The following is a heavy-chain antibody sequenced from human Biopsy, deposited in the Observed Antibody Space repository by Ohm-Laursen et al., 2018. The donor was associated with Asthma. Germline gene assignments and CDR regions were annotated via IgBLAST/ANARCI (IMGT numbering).Heavy chain of an antibody. J-gene: IGHJ4*02. V-gene: IGHV1-24*01. CDR1: GSSLTDLS. D-gene: IGHD4-17*01. CDR2: HDHEEGGT. CDR3: ASDFPKDYVRYNFQF. Sequence: GPSVTASCKLSGSSLTDLSMHWVRQAPGQGLEWMGGHDHEEGGTVNARRFQGRVTMTEDTSTDTAYMELSSLSSDDTAVYYCASDFPKDYVRYNFQFWGQGTLVTVSS.